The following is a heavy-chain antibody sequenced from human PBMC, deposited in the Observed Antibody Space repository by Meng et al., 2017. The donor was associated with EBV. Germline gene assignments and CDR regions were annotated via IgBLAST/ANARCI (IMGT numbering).Heavy chain of an antibody. V-gene: IGHV1-18*01. J-gene: IGHJ4*02. CDR3: ARGLDYFDY. Sequence: QVELVQAGVEVKKPGPSVKGSCKASGYNFTIYGISWVRRAPGQGLEWMGWISAYNGNTNYAQKLQGRVTMTTDTSTSTAYMELRSLRSDDTAVYYCARGLDYFDYWGQGTLVTVSS. CDR2: ISAYNGNT. CDR1: GYNFTIYG.